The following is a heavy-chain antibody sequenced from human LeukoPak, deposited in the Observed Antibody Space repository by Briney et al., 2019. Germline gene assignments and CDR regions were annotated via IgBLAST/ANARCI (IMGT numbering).Heavy chain of an antibody. V-gene: IGHV4-61*02. CDR2: IYTSGST. Sequence: SETLSLTCTVSGGSISSGSYYWSWIRQPAGKGLEWIGRIYTSGSTNYNPPLKSRVTISVDTSKNQFSLKLSSVTAADTAVYYCAREFGYCSGGSCYPQYFDLWGRGTLVTVSS. CDR3: AREFGYCSGGSCYPQYFDL. CDR1: GGSISSGSYY. J-gene: IGHJ2*01. D-gene: IGHD2-15*01.